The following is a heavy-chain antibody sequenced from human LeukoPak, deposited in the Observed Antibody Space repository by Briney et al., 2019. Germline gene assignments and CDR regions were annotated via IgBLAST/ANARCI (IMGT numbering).Heavy chain of an antibody. CDR2: ISASGSSI. CDR1: GFTFRSYE. CDR3: ARGIAAAGHYYYMDV. V-gene: IGHV3-48*03. Sequence: QSGGFLRLSCVASGFTFRSYEMNWVRQAPGKGLEWISFISASGSSIYYSDSVKGRFTISRDNAKNSLYLQMNSLRAEDTAVYYCARGIAAAGHYYYMDVWGKGTTVTVSS. D-gene: IGHD6-13*01. J-gene: IGHJ6*03.